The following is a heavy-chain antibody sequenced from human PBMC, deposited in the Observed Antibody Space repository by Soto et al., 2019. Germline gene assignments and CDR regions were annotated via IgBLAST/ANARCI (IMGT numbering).Heavy chain of an antibody. V-gene: IGHV3-23*01. CDR1: GFTFSRSA. CDR3: AKVSHWGTISTAHDS. CDR2: FRESGETT. D-gene: IGHD2-2*01. Sequence: GGSLRLSCAASGFTFSRSAMSWVRQAPGKGLEWVATFRESGETTHYADSVKGRFTISRDASKNMLNLQMNSLRAEDTAIYYCAKVSHWGTISTAHDSRGQRAAVTVSS. J-gene: IGHJ5*01.